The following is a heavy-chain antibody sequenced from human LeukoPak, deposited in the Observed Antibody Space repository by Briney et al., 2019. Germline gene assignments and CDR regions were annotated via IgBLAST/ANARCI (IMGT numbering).Heavy chain of an antibody. CDR2: ISSSGSYI. Sequence: PGGSLRLSCAASGFTFSSYSMNWVRQAPGKGLEWVSSISSSGSYIYYADSVKGRFTISRDNAKNSLYLQMNSLRAEDTAVYYCARDGFLGRKSSLSTESYYYGMDVWGQGTTVTVSS. V-gene: IGHV3-21*01. D-gene: IGHD6-6*01. CDR3: ARDGFLGRKSSLSTESYYYGMDV. J-gene: IGHJ6*02. CDR1: GFTFSSYS.